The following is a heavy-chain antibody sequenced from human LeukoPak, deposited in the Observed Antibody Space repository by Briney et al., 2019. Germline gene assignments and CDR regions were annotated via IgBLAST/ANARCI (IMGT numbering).Heavy chain of an antibody. CDR2: MNPNSGNT. Sequence: GASVKVSCKASGYTFTNYDINWVRQATGQGLEWMGWMNPNSGNTGYSQKFQGRVTITRDTSTSTAYMELSSLRSEDTAVYYCARADFDAFDFWGQGTMVTVSS. V-gene: IGHV1-8*01. J-gene: IGHJ3*01. CDR3: ARADFDAFDF. CDR1: GYTFTNYD.